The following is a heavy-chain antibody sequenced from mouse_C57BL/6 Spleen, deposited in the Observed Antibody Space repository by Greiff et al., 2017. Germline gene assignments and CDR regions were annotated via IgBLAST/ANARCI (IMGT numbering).Heavy chain of an antibody. D-gene: IGHD1-1*01. CDR2: FYPGSGSI. CDR3: AKRSVYCYGYCSYFDY. Sequence: QVQLQQSGAELVKPGASVKLSCKASGYTFTEYTIHWVKQRSGQGLEWIGWFYPGSGSIKYNEKFKDKATLTADKSSSTVYMELSRLTSEDSAVYFCAKRSVYCYGYCSYFDYWGQGTTLTVSS. CDR1: GYTFTEYT. V-gene: IGHV1-62-2*01. J-gene: IGHJ2*01.